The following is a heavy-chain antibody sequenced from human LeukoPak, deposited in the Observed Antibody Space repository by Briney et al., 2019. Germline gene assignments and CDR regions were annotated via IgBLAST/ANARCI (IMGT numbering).Heavy chain of an antibody. J-gene: IGHJ6*02. CDR1: GGSIRSSYYY. CDR2: IYDSGST. V-gene: IGHV4-39*01. CDR3: ARSVRTYSTTTNYYYYGMDV. Sequence: SETLSLTCTVSGGSIRSSYYYWGWIRQPPGKGLEWIGSIYDSGSTYYNPSLKSRVTISVDTSKNQFSLKLSSVTAADTAVYYCARSVRTYSTTTNYYYYGMDVWGQGTTVTVSS. D-gene: IGHD4-11*01.